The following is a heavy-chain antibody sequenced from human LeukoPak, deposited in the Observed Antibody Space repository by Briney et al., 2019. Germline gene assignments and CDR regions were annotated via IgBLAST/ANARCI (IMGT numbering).Heavy chain of an antibody. D-gene: IGHD3-22*01. CDR3: ARDLGAYNYYDSSGYYFDY. CDR1: GGTFSSYA. J-gene: IGHJ4*02. V-gene: IGHV1-69*05. Sequence: SVKASCKASGGTFSSYAISWVRQAPGQGLEWMGRIIPIFGTANYAQKFQGRVTITTDESTSTAYMELSSLRSEDTAVYYCARDLGAYNYYDSSGYYFDYWGQGTLVTVSS. CDR2: IIPIFGTA.